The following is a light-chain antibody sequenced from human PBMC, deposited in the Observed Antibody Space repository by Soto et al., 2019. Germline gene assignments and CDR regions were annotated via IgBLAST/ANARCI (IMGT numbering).Light chain of an antibody. CDR3: QHYNSYSEA. CDR1: QTISSW. J-gene: IGKJ1*01. CDR2: KAS. V-gene: IGKV1-5*03. Sequence: DIQMTQSPSTLSGSVGDRVTITCRASQTISSWSAWYQQKPGKAPKLLIYKASTLKSGVPSRFSGSGSGTEFTLTISSLQPDDSATYYCQHYNSYSEAFGQGTKVDIK.